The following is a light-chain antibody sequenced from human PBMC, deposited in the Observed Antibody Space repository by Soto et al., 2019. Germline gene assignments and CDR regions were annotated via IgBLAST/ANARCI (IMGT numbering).Light chain of an antibody. J-gene: IGLJ2*01. CDR2: AVS. Sequence: QSVLTQPASVSGSPGQSITISCTGTSSDVGAYNYVSWYHQHPGKAPKLVIYAVSFRPSGVSDRFSGSKSGNTASLTISGLQAEDEADYYCSSYASSASVVFGGGTKLTVL. V-gene: IGLV2-14*01. CDR1: SSDVGAYNY. CDR3: SSYASSASVV.